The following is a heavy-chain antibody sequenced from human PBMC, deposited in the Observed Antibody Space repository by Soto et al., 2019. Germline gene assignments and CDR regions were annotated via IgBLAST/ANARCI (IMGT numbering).Heavy chain of an antibody. CDR1: GDSVSSNSAA. V-gene: IGHV6-1*01. CDR2: TYYRSKWYN. J-gene: IGHJ5*02. CDR3: AKGGWSKGGSYHRVGP. D-gene: IGHD2-15*01. Sequence: KQSQTLSLTCAISGDSVSSNSAAWNWIRQSPSRGLEWLGRTYYRSKWYNDYAVSVKSRITINPDTSKNQFSLQLNSVTPGDPGVYYWAKGGWSKGGSYHRVGPRGQGNLVT.